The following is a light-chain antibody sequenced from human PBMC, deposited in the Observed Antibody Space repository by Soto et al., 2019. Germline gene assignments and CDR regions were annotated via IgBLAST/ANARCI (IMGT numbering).Light chain of an antibody. CDR1: QSIIGNY. J-gene: IGKJ2*01. Sequence: EIVLTQSPGTLSLSPGERGTLSCRASQSIIGNYLAWYQQKPGQAPRLLIYGASSRATGTPDRFSGSGSGTDFTLTISRLEPEDFAVYFCQQYGRSPPYIFGQGTKVDIK. CDR3: QQYGRSPPYI. V-gene: IGKV3-20*01. CDR2: GAS.